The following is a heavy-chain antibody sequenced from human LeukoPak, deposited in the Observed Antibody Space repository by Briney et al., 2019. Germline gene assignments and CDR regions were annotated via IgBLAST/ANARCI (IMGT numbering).Heavy chain of an antibody. J-gene: IGHJ4*02. D-gene: IGHD3-10*02. CDR3: VRELLLWSGGEAITDFDY. CDR1: GFTFNNHW. V-gene: IGHV3-7*01. Sequence: GGSLRLSCAASGFTFNNHWMSWVRQAPGKGLEWVANIKEDGSEKYYVDSVKGRSTISRDNAKNSLYLQMNSLRAEDTAVYYCVRELLLWSGGEAITDFDYWGQGTLVTVSS. CDR2: IKEDGSEK.